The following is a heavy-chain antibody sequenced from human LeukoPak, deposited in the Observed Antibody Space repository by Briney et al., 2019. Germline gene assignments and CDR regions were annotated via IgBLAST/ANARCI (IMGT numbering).Heavy chain of an antibody. V-gene: IGHV1-46*01. Sequence: GPVKVSCKASGYTFTSYYMHWVRQAPGQGLEWMGIINPSGGSTSYAQKFQGRVTMTRDTSTSTVYMELSSLRSEDTAVYYCVRDFQEGDRLWFQEPNWGKIGIWGQGTMVTVSS. CDR1: GYTFTSYY. CDR3: VRDFQEGDRLWFQEPNWGKIGI. D-gene: IGHD7-27*01. J-gene: IGHJ3*02. CDR2: INPSGGST.